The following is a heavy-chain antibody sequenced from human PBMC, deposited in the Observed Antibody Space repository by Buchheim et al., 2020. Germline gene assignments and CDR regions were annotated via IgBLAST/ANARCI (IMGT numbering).Heavy chain of an antibody. D-gene: IGHD3-10*01. J-gene: IGHJ6*02. V-gene: IGHV4-59*01. CDR1: GGSISSYY. Sequence: QVQLQESGPGLVKPSETLSLTCTVPGGSISSYYWSWIRQPPGKGLEWIGYIYYSGSTNYNPSLKSRVTISVDTSKNQFSLKLSSVTAADTAVYYCARVGITMVQGGHYYYYGMDVWGQGTT. CDR3: ARVGITMVQGGHYYYYGMDV. CDR2: IYYSGST.